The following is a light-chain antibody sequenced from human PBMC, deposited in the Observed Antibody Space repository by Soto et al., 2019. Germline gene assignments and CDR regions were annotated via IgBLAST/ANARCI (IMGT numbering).Light chain of an antibody. CDR1: QSVSSN. CDR2: GAS. CDR3: QQYSNWPLIT. V-gene: IGKV3-15*01. J-gene: IGKJ5*01. Sequence: EVVMTQSPADLSVSPGERATLSCMASQSVSSNLAWYQQKPGQAPRLLIYGASTRATGIPARFSGSGFGTEFTLTISSLQSEDFAVYYCQQYSNWPLITFGQGTRLEIK.